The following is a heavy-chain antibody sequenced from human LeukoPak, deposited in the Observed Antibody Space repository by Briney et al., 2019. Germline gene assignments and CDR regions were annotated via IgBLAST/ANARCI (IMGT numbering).Heavy chain of an antibody. V-gene: IGHV1-46*01. CDR1: GYGFTSYY. CDR2: INPSVGGT. J-gene: IGHJ3*02. CDR3: ARRPYDNSGAFDAFDI. D-gene: IGHD3-22*01. Sequence: ASVKVSCKAFGYGFTSYYIHWVRQAPGQGLEWMGIINPSVGGTTYARKFQGRVTMTRDTSISTAYMVLSRLTSDDTAVYYCARRPYDNSGAFDAFDIWGQGTMVTVSS.